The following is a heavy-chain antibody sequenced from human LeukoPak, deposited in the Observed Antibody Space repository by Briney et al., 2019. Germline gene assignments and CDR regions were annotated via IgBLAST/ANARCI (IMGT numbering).Heavy chain of an antibody. CDR3: AKDLDSSGYGAFDI. D-gene: IGHD3-22*01. J-gene: IGHJ3*02. CDR1: GFTFDDYA. CDR2: ISGDGGST. Sequence: HAGGSLRLSCAASGFTFDDYAMQWVRQAPGKGLEWVSLISGDGGSTYYADSVKGRFTISRDNSKNSLYLQMNSLRTEDTALYYCAKDLDSSGYGAFDIWGQGTMVTVSS. V-gene: IGHV3-43*02.